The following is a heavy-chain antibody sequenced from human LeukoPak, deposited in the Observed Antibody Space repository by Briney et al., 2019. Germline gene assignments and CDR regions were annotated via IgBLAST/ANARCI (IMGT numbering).Heavy chain of an antibody. CDR1: GFTFSGYG. CDR2: IGGSGANT. D-gene: IGHD6-19*01. V-gene: IGHV3-21*01. CDR3: ARDMLAVAGMDY. Sequence: GGSLRLSCAASGFTFSGYGMSWVRQAPGKGLEYVSAIGGSGANTYYADSVKGRFTISRDNAKNSLYLQMNSLRAEDTAVYYCARDMLAVAGMDYWGQGTLVTVSS. J-gene: IGHJ4*02.